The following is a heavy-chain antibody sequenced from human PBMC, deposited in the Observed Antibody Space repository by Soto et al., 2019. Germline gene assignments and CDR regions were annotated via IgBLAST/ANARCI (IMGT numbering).Heavy chain of an antibody. V-gene: IGHV3-33*01. Sequence: SLRLSCAASGFTFSTYGMHWVRQAPGKGLEWVAVIWYDGSNEHYADSVKGRLTISRDDSKNTLYLQMNSLRAEDTAVYYCARDAYLGSGSYAYWGQGTLVTVSS. CDR2: IWYDGSNE. CDR3: ARDAYLGSGSYAY. D-gene: IGHD3-10*01. CDR1: GFTFSTYG. J-gene: IGHJ4*02.